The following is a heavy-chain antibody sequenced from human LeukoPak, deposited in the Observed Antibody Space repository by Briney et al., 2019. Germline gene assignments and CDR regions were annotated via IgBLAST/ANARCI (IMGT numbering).Heavy chain of an antibody. CDR1: GFTFTSYA. D-gene: IGHD3-10*01. CDR3: AKNGEVLSWFDP. V-gene: IGHV3-23*01. CDR2: ISDSGGST. Sequence: TGGSLRLSCSASGFTFTSYAMSWVRQGPGKGLEWVSVISDSGGSTYYADSVKGRFTISRDNSKNTLYLQMNSLRAEDTAVYSCAKNGEVLSWFDPWGQGTLVTVSS. J-gene: IGHJ5*02.